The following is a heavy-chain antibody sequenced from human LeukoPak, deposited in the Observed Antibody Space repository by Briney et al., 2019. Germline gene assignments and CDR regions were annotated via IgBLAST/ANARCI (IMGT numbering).Heavy chain of an antibody. D-gene: IGHD4-17*01. V-gene: IGHV4-39*07. Sequence: SETLSLTCTVSGGSISSSSYYWGWIRQPPGKGLEWIGSIYYSGSTYYNPSLKSRVTISVDTSKNQFSLKLSSVTAADTAVYYCARRVGGYGDYWRPKLDYWGQGTLVTVSS. J-gene: IGHJ4*02. CDR3: ARRVGGYGDYWRPKLDY. CDR1: GGSISSSSYY. CDR2: IYYSGST.